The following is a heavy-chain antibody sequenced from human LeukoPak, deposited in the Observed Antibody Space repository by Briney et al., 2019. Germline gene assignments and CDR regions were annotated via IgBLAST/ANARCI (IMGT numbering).Heavy chain of an antibody. J-gene: IGHJ5*02. CDR3: ARQRGYCSGTSCYAWFDP. CDR2: IYYSGSS. D-gene: IGHD2-2*01. Sequence: SETLSLTCTVSGGSTSSSSYYWGWIRQPPGKGLEGFGGIYYSGSSNYNPSLKSRVTISVDTSKNQFSLKLRSVTAADTAVYYCARQRGYCSGTSCYAWFDPWGQGTLVTV. CDR1: GGSTSSSSYY. V-gene: IGHV4-39*01.